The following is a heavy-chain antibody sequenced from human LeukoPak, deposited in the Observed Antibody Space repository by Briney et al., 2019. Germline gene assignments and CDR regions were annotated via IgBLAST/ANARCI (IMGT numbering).Heavy chain of an antibody. Sequence: GGSLRLSCAASGLTFSDYWMTWVRQAPGKGLEWVANMKQDGREKWYVDSVKGRFTISRGNAKNSLYLQMNSLRAEDTAVYYCARGAGVFDYWGQGTLVTVSS. CDR1: GLTFSDYW. J-gene: IGHJ4*02. CDR3: ARGAGVFDY. V-gene: IGHV3-7*01. D-gene: IGHD3-10*01. CDR2: MKQDGREK.